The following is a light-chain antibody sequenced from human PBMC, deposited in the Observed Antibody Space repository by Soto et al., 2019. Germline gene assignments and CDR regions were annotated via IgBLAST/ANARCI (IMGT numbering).Light chain of an antibody. CDR3: CSYAGSYTLGV. V-gene: IGLV2-11*01. J-gene: IGLJ1*01. CDR2: DVS. Sequence: QSALTQPRSVSGSPGQSVTISCTGTSSDVGGYNYVSWYQQHPGKAPKLMIYDVSKRPSGVPDRFSGSKSGNTASLTISGLQAEEEADYYCCSYAGSYTLGVFGPGTKLTVL. CDR1: SSDVGGYNY.